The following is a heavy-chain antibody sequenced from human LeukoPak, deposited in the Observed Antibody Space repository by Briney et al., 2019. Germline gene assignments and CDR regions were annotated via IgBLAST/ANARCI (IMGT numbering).Heavy chain of an antibody. Sequence: GGSLRLSCAASGFTFSNYAMNWVRQAPGKGLEWVSVISGSGGSTYYADSLKGRFTISRDNSKNTLYLQMNSLRAEDTAVYYCAKQLGYCSDGSCYFPYWGQGTLVTVSS. CDR2: ISGSGGST. V-gene: IGHV3-23*01. D-gene: IGHD2-15*01. CDR1: GFTFSNYA. J-gene: IGHJ4*02. CDR3: AKQLGYCSDGSCYFPY.